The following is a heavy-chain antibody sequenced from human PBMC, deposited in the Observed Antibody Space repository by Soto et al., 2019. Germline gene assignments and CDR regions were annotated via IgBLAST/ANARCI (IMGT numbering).Heavy chain of an antibody. CDR3: ARDPSKEFGMDV. CDR1: GLTFSNYA. V-gene: IGHV3-23*01. CDR2: MSGSSSTT. D-gene: IGHD3-10*01. Sequence: EVRLLESGGGLVKPGGSLRLSCATSGLTFSNYAMSWVRQAPGGGLEWVSSMSGSSSTTYYADSVRGRFTISRDRSKNTLYLQMNSLRAEDTAVYYCARDPSKEFGMDVWGQGTTVTV. J-gene: IGHJ6*02.